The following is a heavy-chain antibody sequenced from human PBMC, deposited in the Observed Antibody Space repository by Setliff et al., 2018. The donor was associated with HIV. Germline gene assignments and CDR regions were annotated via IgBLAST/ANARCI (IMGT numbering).Heavy chain of an antibody. V-gene: IGHV4-39*07. J-gene: IGHJ6*03. CDR3: ARGRGSLPVLYYYYYYMDV. Sequence: SETLSLTCSVSGGSISSRSHYWGWIRQPPGKGLEWIGSIYYSGSTYYNPSLKSRVTISVDTSKKQFSLKLDSVTAADTAVYYCARGRGSLPVLYYYYYYMDVWGKGTTVTVSS. D-gene: IGHD1-26*01. CDR2: IYYSGST. CDR1: GGSISSRSHY.